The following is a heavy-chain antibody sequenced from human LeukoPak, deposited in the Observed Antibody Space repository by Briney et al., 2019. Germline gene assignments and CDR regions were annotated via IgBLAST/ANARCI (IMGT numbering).Heavy chain of an antibody. CDR1: GFSLSTSGVG. CDR3: AHRLFRVATISRAYYFDY. CDR2: IYWNDDK. J-gene: IGHJ4*02. D-gene: IGHD5-12*01. Sequence: SGPVLVKPTETLTLTCTFSGFSLSTSGVGVGWIRQPPGKALEWLALIYWNDDKRYSPSLKSRLTITKDTSKNQVVLTMTNMDPVDTATYYCAHRLFRVATISRAYYFDYWGQGTLVTVSS. V-gene: IGHV2-5*01.